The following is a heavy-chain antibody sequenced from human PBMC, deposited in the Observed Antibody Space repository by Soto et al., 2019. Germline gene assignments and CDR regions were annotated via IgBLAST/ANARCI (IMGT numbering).Heavy chain of an antibody. CDR3: GTHAGGGGY. CDR2: IYSGGYT. D-gene: IGHD3-10*01. CDR1: GFTVSNNY. V-gene: IGHV3-53*01. J-gene: IGHJ4*02. Sequence: EVQLVESGGGLIQPGGSLRLSCAVSGFTVSNNYMSWVRQAPGKGLEGVSVIYSGGYTAYGDSVKGRFTISRDNSKNTPILKRNGRGAADPAVFYWGTHAGGGGYWGQGTLVTVSS.